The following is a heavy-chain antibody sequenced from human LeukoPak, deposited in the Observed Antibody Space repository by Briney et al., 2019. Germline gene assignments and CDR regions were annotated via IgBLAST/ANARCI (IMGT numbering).Heavy chain of an antibody. CDR1: GFTVSSNY. J-gene: IGHJ4*02. V-gene: IGHV3-53*01. D-gene: IGHD5-12*01. CDR2: IYSGGST. CDR3: ARTLSGYYFDY. Sequence: GSLRLSCAASGFTVSSNYMSWVRQAPGKGLEWVSVIYSGGSTYYADSVKGRFTISRDNSKNTLYLQMNSMRSEDMAVYYCARTLSGYYFDYWGQGTLVTVSS.